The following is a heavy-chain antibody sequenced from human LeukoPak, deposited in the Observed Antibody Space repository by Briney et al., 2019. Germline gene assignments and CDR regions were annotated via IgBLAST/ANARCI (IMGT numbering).Heavy chain of an antibody. V-gene: IGHV3-23*01. CDR3: AKEVWVLVPRGYFDY. J-gene: IGHJ4*02. CDR1: GFTLSNSW. Sequence: PGGSLRLSCAGSGFTLSNSWMGWVRQAPGKGLEWVSAISGSGGRKYYADSVKGRFTISRDNSMNELYLQMNSLRAEDTAVYYCAKEVWVLVPRGYFDYWGQGTLVTVSS. CDR2: ISGSGGRK. D-gene: IGHD2-8*02.